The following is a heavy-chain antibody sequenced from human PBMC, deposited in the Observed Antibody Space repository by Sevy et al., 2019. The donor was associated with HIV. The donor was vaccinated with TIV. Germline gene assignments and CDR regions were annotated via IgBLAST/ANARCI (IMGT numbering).Heavy chain of an antibody. CDR2: INAGNGNT. CDR1: GYTFTTYA. J-gene: IGHJ5*02. V-gene: IGHV1-3*01. D-gene: IGHD3-10*01. CDR3: ARDYSGSGSYYISNWFDP. Sequence: ASVKVSCKTSGYTFTTYAIHWVRQAPGQRLEWMGWINAGNGNTKYSQNFQGRVTITRDTSASTAYMELSSLRVDDTAVYYCARDYSGSGSYYISNWFDPWGQGTLVTVSS.